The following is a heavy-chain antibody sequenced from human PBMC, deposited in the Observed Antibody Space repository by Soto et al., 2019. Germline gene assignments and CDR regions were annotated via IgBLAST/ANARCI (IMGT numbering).Heavy chain of an antibody. D-gene: IGHD3-10*01. CDR1: GGSVSSGDYY. J-gene: IGHJ3*02. CDR3: ARDYYYGSGSSFLDAFDI. CDR2: IYYSGST. V-gene: IGHV4-61*08. Sequence: TLSLTCTVSGGSVSSGDYYWSWIRQPPGKGLEWIGNIYYSGSTNYNPSLKSRATISVDTSKNQFSLKVSSATAADTAVYYCARDYYYGSGSSFLDAFDIWGQGTMVTVSS.